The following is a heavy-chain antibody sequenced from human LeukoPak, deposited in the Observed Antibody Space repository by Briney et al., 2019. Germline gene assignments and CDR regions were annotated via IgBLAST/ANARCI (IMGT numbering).Heavy chain of an antibody. CDR3: AALGGYCSSTSCFDAFDI. V-gene: IGHV1-58*01. D-gene: IGHD2-2*01. J-gene: IGHJ3*02. CDR1: GFTFTSSA. CDR2: IVVGSGNT. Sequence: SVKVSCKASGFTFTSSAVQWVRQARGQRLEWIGWIVVGSGNTNYAQKFQERVTITRDMSTSTVYMELSSLRSEDTAVYYCAALGGYCSSTSCFDAFDIXXQGTMVTVSS.